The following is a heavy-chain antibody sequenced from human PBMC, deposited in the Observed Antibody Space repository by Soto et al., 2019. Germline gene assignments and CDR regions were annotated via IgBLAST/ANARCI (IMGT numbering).Heavy chain of an antibody. J-gene: IGHJ6*03. CDR2: IYNSGST. CDR3: ARVLGFCNTIDCYQYYYYYMDV. Sequence: SETLSLTCTVSGGAIISFYWSWIRQLPGKGLEWIGYIYNSGSTDYNPSLKSRVTISLDTSQNQVSLKLSSVTAADTAVYYCARVLGFCNTIDCYQYYYYYMDVWGKGTTVTVSS. CDR1: GGAIISFY. V-gene: IGHV4-59*01. D-gene: IGHD2-21*02.